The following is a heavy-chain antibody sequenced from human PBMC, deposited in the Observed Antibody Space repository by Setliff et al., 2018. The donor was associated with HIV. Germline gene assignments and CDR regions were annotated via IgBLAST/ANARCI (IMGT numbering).Heavy chain of an antibody. D-gene: IGHD2-15*01. J-gene: IGHJ4*01. CDR1: GYTYTDYG. Sequence: ASVKVSCKASGYTYTDYGINWVRQAAGHGLEWMGWMTPYSGNTGYAQKFQGRVSMTRNTSISTAYMELSSLRSEDTAVYYCARVGSYWTQFDYWGQGTLVTVSS. V-gene: IGHV1-8*01. CDR2: MTPYSGNT. CDR3: ARVGSYWTQFDY.